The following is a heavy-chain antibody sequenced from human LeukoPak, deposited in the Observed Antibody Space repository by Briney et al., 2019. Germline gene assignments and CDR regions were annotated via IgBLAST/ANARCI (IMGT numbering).Heavy chain of an antibody. CDR3: ARDPLSSSSFDL. CDR2: LNWNGAST. V-gene: IGHV3-20*04. Sequence: PGGSLRLSCAASGFTFDDYGLSWVRQVPGKGLERVSGLNWNGASTGYADSVKGRFTISRDNAKNSLYLQMNSLRAEDTAVYYCARDPLSSSSFDLWGQGTLVTVSS. CDR1: GFTFDDYG. D-gene: IGHD6-13*01. J-gene: IGHJ4*02.